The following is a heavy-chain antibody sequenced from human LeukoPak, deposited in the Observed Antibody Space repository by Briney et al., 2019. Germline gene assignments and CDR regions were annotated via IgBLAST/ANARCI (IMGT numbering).Heavy chain of an antibody. CDR3: ARLTDQSDIILTGNFDY. Sequence: GESLRISRKGSGYSFTSYWISWVRQMPGKGLEWMGRIDPSDSYTNYSPSFQGHVTISADKSISTAYLQWSSLKASDTAMYYCARLTDQSDIILTGNFDYWGQGTLVTVSS. V-gene: IGHV5-10-1*01. J-gene: IGHJ4*02. D-gene: IGHD3-9*01. CDR1: GYSFTSYW. CDR2: IDPSDSYT.